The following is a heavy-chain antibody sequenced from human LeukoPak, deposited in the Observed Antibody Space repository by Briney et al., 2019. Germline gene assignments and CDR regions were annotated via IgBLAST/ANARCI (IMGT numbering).Heavy chain of an antibody. CDR2: ISAYNGNT. Sequence: GASVNVSCKASGYTFTGYYMHWGRQAPGQGLEWMGWISAYNGNTNYAQKLQGRVTMTTDTSTSTAYMELRSLRSDDTAVYYCARVRLDSSGYYDVIAYYGMDVWGQGTTVTVSS. J-gene: IGHJ6*02. CDR1: GYTFTGYY. CDR3: ARVRLDSSGYYDVIAYYGMDV. V-gene: IGHV1-18*04. D-gene: IGHD3-22*01.